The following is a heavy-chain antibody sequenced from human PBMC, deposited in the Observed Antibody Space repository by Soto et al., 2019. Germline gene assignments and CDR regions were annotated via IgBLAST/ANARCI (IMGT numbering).Heavy chain of an antibody. CDR3: ARHEGNGNVGPLDY. CDR1: GDSIGTTHSY. D-gene: IGHD2-8*01. V-gene: IGHV4-39*01. Sequence: QVQLLESGPGLVKPSETLSLTCTVSGDSIGTTHSYWAWIRQSPGKGLEWIGNIHYSGSTYYMPSLRSRVTVSVDTSKDQFSLRLTSVTAEDTAVYYCARHEGNGNVGPLDYWGQGILVTVSS. CDR2: IHYSGST. J-gene: IGHJ4*02.